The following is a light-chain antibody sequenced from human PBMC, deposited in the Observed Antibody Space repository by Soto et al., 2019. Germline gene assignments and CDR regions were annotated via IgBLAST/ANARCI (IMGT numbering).Light chain of an antibody. J-gene: IGKJ1*01. CDR1: QSISSY. CDR2: AAS. Sequence: DLQMTQSPSSLSASVGDRVTITCRASQSISSYLNWYQQKPGKAPKLLIYAASTLQSGVPSRFSGSGSGPDFTLPISSLQPEDFATYYCQQSYSIPQTFGEGTKVEIK. V-gene: IGKV1-39*01. CDR3: QQSYSIPQT.